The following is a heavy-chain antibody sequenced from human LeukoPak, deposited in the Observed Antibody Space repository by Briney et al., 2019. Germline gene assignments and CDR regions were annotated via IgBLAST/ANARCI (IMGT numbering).Heavy chain of an antibody. J-gene: IGHJ4*02. Sequence: TGGSLRHSCVASGFTLRSYVRNWVRQTPGKGLEWVSSIRGSGDSTFYADSVKGRFSISRDNSKNTLYLQVNGLRTEDTAVYYCAKDRLLNCRGDCYIFDYWGQGTVVTVSS. CDR1: GFTLRSYV. V-gene: IGHV3-23*01. CDR2: IRGSGDST. CDR3: AKDRLLNCRGDCYIFDY. D-gene: IGHD2-21*02.